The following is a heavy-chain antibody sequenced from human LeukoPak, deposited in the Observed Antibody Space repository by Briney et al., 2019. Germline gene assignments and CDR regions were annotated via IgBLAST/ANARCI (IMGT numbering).Heavy chain of an antibody. CDR3: ARGRYSSGWYDY. V-gene: IGHV4-31*03. Sequence: SETLSLTCTVSGGSIGSGGYYWSWIRQHPGKGLEWIGYIYYSGSTYYNPSLKSRVTISVDTSKNQFSLKLSSVTAADTAVYYCARGRYSSGWYDYWGQGTLVTVSS. D-gene: IGHD6-19*01. CDR1: GGSIGSGGYY. CDR2: IYYSGST. J-gene: IGHJ4*02.